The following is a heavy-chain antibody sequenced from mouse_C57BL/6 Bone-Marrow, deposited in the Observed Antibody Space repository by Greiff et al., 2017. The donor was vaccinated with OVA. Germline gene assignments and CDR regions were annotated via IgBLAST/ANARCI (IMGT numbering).Heavy chain of an antibody. Sequence: VMLVESGPELVKPGASVKISCKASGYAFSSSWMTWVKQRPGKGLEWIGRIYPGDGDTNYNGKFKGQATLTEDNSSSTAYMQLSSLTSEDSAVYFCATVYYDYDEGDAMDYWGQGTSVTVSS. D-gene: IGHD2-4*01. J-gene: IGHJ4*01. CDR3: ATVYYDYDEGDAMDY. CDR1: GYAFSSSW. V-gene: IGHV1-82*01. CDR2: IYPGDGDT.